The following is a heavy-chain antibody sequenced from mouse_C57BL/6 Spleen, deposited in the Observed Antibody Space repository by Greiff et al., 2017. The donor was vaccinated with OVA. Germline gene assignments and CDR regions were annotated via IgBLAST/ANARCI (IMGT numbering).Heavy chain of an antibody. Sequence: QVQLKQPGAELVKPGASVKLSCKASGYTFTSYWMQWVKQRPGQGLEWIGEIDPSDSYTNYNQKFKGKATLTVDTSSSTAYMQLSSLTSEDSAVYYCARMITTVVAEDYWGRGTTLTVSS. CDR3: ARMITTVVAEDY. V-gene: IGHV1-50*01. CDR2: IDPSDSYT. J-gene: IGHJ2*01. D-gene: IGHD1-1*01. CDR1: GYTFTSYW.